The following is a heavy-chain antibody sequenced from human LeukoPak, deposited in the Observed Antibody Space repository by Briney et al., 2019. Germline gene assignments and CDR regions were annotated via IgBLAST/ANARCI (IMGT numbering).Heavy chain of an antibody. CDR1: GFTFDDYA. V-gene: IGHV3-43*02. J-gene: IGHJ4*02. Sequence: GGSLRLSCAASGFTFDDYATHWVRQAPGKGLEWVSLISGDGGSTYYADSVKGRFTISRDNSKNSLYLQMNSLRTEDTALYYCARGEYYSDTSSYFDYWGQGTLVTVSS. D-gene: IGHD3-22*01. CDR2: ISGDGGST. CDR3: ARGEYYSDTSSYFDY.